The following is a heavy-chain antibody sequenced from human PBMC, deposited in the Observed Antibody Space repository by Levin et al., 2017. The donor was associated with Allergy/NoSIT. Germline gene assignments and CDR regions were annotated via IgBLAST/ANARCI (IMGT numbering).Heavy chain of an antibody. CDR3: ARDPIAVAGNNYYRMDV. Sequence: GGSLRLSCTASGFTFSSYGMYWVRQAPGKGLEWVAVISYDGSNRYYADSVKGRFTISRDNSKNTLYLQMNSLRAEDTAVYYCARDPIAVAGNNYYRMDVWGQGTTVTVSS. V-gene: IGHV3-30*03. D-gene: IGHD6-19*01. CDR1: GFTFSSYG. CDR2: ISYDGSNR. J-gene: IGHJ6*02.